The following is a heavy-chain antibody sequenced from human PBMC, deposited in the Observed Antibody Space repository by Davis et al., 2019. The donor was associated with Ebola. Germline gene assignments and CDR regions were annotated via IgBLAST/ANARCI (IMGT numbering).Heavy chain of an antibody. Sequence: QTPSLTPAISVDCLSTTIASWNSTRQSPSRGLEWLGRTYYRSKWFVDYAVSVKSRITINPDTSKNQFSLQLTSVTPEDTAVYYCARDPPYDQGYDFWGQGTLVTVSS. CDR2: TYYRSKWFV. CDR1: VDCLSTTIAS. V-gene: IGHV6-1*01. CDR3: ARDPPYDQGYDF. J-gene: IGHJ4*02. D-gene: IGHD3-16*01.